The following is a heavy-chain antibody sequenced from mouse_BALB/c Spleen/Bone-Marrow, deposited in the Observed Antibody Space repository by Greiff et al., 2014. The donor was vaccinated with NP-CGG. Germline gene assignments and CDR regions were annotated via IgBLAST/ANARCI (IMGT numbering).Heavy chain of an antibody. CDR2: INPSNGRT. CDR3: ERKIYGSRYRLDF. CDR1: GYTFTGYW. V-gene: IGHV1S81*02. D-gene: IGHD2-14*01. J-gene: IGHJ4*01. Sequence: VKLMESGAELVKPGASVKLSCKASGYTFTGYWMHWVKQRPGQGLEWIGEINPSNGRTDYNEKFKGMATMTVDKSSSTAYLQLSILTSEDAAVVYCERKIYGSRYRLDFWGQGTSVTVSS.